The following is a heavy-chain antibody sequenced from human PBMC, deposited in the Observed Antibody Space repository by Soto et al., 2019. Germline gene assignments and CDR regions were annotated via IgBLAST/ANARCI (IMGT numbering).Heavy chain of an antibody. CDR1: GFTFSSYS. V-gene: IGHV3-21*01. CDR3: ARDQPGYSYGYGLGY. D-gene: IGHD5-18*01. Sequence: EVQLVESGGGLVKPGGSLRLSCAASGFTFSSYSMNWVRQAPGKGLEWVSSISSSSSYIYYADSVKGRFTLSRDNAKNSLYLQMISLRAEDTAVYYCARDQPGYSYGYGLGYWGQGTLVTVSS. CDR2: ISSSSSYI. J-gene: IGHJ4*02.